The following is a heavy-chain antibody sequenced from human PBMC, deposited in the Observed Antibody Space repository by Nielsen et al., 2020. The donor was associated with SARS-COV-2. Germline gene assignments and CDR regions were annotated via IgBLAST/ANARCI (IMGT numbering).Heavy chain of an antibody. V-gene: IGHV4-39*01. CDR1: GGSISSSSYY. J-gene: IGHJ4*02. D-gene: IGHD3-3*01. Sequence: SETLSLTCTVSGGSISSSSYYWGWIRQPPGKGLEWIGSIYYSGSTYYNPSLKSRVTISVDTSKNQFSLKLSSVTAADTAVYYCARLASDFWSGSAYYFDYWGQGTLVTVSS. CDR3: ARLASDFWSGSAYYFDY. CDR2: IYYSGST.